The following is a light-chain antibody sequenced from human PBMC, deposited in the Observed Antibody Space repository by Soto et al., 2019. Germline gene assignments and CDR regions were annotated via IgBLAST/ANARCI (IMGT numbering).Light chain of an antibody. V-gene: IGKV3-15*01. J-gene: IGKJ5*01. CDR2: GAS. Sequence: EIVMTQSPATLSVSPGERATLSCRASQSVSTNLAWYQQKPGQAPRLLIFGASTGATGIPARFSGSGSGTEFTLTITSLQSEDFAVYYCQQHDNWPLTFGQGTRLEIK. CDR3: QQHDNWPLT. CDR1: QSVSTN.